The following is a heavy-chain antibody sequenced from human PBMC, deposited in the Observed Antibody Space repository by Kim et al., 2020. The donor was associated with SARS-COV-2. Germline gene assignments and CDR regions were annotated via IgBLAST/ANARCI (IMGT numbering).Heavy chain of an antibody. Sequence: ASVKVSCKASGYTFTGYYMHWVRQAPGQGLEWMGWINPNSGGTNYAQKFQGWVTMTRDTSISTAYMELSRLRSDDTAVYYCARGDILGYCSGGSCYLDYYYYGMDVWGQGTTVTVSS. CDR3: ARGDILGYCSGGSCYLDYYYYGMDV. D-gene: IGHD2-15*01. J-gene: IGHJ6*02. CDR2: INPNSGGT. CDR1: GYTFTGYY. V-gene: IGHV1-2*04.